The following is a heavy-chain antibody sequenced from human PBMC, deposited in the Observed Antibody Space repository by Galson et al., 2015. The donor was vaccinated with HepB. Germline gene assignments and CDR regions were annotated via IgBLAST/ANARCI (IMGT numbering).Heavy chain of an antibody. CDR1: GFTLSTYN. CDR2: IDIGNTFI. Sequence: SLRLSCAASGFTLSTYNMNWVRQAPGKGLEWVSFIDIGNTFIKYTESVKGRFTISRDDAKNSLYLQMSSLRAEDTALYYCAGDLGTSRRAYDIWGQGTLVTVSS. CDR3: AGDLGTSRRAYDI. J-gene: IGHJ3*02. D-gene: IGHD1-1*01. V-gene: IGHV3-21*01.